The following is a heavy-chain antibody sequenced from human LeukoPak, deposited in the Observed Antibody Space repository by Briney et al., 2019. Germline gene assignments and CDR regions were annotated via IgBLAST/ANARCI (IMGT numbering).Heavy chain of an antibody. J-gene: IGHJ5*02. CDR1: GGTFSSYA. CDR2: IIPIFGTA. V-gene: IGHV1-69*05. D-gene: IGHD1-26*01. CDR3: AASTGFECWFDP. Sequence: ASVKVSCKASGGTFSSYAISWVRQAPGQGLEWMGRIIPIFGTANYAQKFQGRVTITTDESTSTAYMGLSSLRSEDTAVYYCAASTGFECWFDPWGQGTLVTVSS.